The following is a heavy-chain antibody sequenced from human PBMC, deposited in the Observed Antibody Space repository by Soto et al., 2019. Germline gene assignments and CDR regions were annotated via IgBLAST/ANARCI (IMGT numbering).Heavy chain of an antibody. CDR1: GGSISSYY. Sequence: SETLSLTCTVSGGSISSYYWSWIRQPPGKGLEWIGYIYYSGSTNYNPSLKSRVTISVDTSKNQFSLKLSSVTAADTAVYYCARKRREGDFDYWGQGTLVTVSS. V-gene: IGHV4-59*01. J-gene: IGHJ4*02. CDR2: IYYSGST. CDR3: ARKRREGDFDY.